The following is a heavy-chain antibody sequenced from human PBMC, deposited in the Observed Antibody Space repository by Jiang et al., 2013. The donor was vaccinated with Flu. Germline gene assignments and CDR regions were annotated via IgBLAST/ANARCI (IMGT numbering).Heavy chain of an antibody. CDR2: ISGSGGST. CDR3: AKDFYPVGQLVPALSYYFDY. CDR1: GFTFSSYA. Sequence: EVQLVESGGGLVQPGGSLRLSCAASGFTFSSYAMSWVRQAPGKGLEWVSAISGSGGSTYYADSVKGRFTISRDNSKNTLYLQMNSLRAEDTAVYYCAKDFYPVGQLVPALSYYFDYWGQGTLVTVSS. J-gene: IGHJ4*02. D-gene: IGHD2-2*01. V-gene: IGHV3-23*04.